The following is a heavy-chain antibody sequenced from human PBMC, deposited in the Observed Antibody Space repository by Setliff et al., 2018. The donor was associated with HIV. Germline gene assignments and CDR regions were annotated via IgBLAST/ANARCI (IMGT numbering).Heavy chain of an antibody. J-gene: IGHJ4*02. D-gene: IGHD6-13*01. CDR2: IIPIFGTA. CDR3: AKDVARRLAAIGRRGFFDS. CDR1: GGTFSNYG. V-gene: IGHV1-69*13. Sequence: RASVKVSCKAYGGTFSNYGISWVRQAPGQGLEWMGGIIPIFGTANYAQKFQGRVTITADESTSTAYVYLSSLRSEDTAVYYCAKDVARRLAAIGRRGFFDSWGQGTLVTV.